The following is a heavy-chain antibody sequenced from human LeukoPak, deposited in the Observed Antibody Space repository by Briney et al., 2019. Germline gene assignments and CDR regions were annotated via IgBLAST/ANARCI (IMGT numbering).Heavy chain of an antibody. CDR1: GSSISSYY. J-gene: IGHJ6*02. CDR3: ARREYYGSESYPHYGMDV. D-gene: IGHD3-10*01. Sequence: SETLSLTCTVSGSSISSYYWSWIRQPPGKGLEWIGFIYYSGGINYNPSLKSRVTISVDTSKNQFSLKLSSVTAADTAVYYCARREYYGSESYPHYGMDVWGQGTTVTVSS. CDR2: IYYSGGI. V-gene: IGHV4-59*01.